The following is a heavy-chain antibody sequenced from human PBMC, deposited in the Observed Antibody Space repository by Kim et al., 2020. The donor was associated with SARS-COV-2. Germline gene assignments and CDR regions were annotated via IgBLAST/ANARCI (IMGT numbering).Heavy chain of an antibody. D-gene: IGHD6-13*01. CDR2: TYYRSKWYY. Sequence: SQTLSLSCVISGDSVSSNTAAWHWIRQSPSRGLEWLGRTYYRSKWYYDYAVSVKSRMTIDPDTSKNQFSLQLNSLTPEDTAVDYCAKGAYTSTWYWGPGTPVTGSS. CDR1: GDSVSSNTAA. CDR3: AKGAYTSTWY. V-gene: IGHV6-1*01. J-gene: IGHJ4*02.